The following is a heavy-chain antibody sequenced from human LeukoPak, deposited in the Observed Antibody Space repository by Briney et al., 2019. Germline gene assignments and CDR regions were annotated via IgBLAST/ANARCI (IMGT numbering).Heavy chain of an antibody. Sequence: SQTLSLTCTVSGGSISSGDYSWSWIRQPPGKGLEWIGYIYHSGSTYYNPSLKSRVTISVDRSKNQFSLKLSSVTAADTAVYYCARGNYYGSGSYYTGGWFDPWGQGTLVTVSS. CDR2: IYHSGST. CDR3: ARGNYYGSGSYYTGGWFDP. CDR1: GGSISSGDYS. V-gene: IGHV4-30-2*01. J-gene: IGHJ5*02. D-gene: IGHD3-10*01.